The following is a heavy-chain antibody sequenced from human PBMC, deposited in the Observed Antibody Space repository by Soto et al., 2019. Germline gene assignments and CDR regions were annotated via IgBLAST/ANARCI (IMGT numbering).Heavy chain of an antibody. J-gene: IGHJ4*02. CDR2: ISARNGDT. V-gene: IGHV1-18*04. D-gene: IGHD3-22*01. CDR1: GYSSATYG. Sequence: ASVKVSCKASGYSSATYGFSWVRQAPGQGLECVGWISARNGDTHYSQKFQGRVTLTTDTSTNTGYMELRSLTSDDTAVYFCATEPIYYNDGSGYYPLGHWGQGTLVTVSS. CDR3: ATEPIYYNDGSGYYPLGH.